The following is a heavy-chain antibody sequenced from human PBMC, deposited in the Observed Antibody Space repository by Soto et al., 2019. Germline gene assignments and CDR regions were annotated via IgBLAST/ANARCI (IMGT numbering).Heavy chain of an antibody. J-gene: IGHJ4*02. Sequence: ASVKVSCKASGYTFTSYAMHWVRQAPGQRHERVGWINAGNGNTKYSQKFQGRVTITRDTSASTAYMELSSLRSEDTAVYYCARGPGGPDGPGDYWGQGTLVTVSS. CDR1: GYTFTSYA. D-gene: IGHD2-15*01. CDR2: INAGNGNT. V-gene: IGHV1-3*01. CDR3: ARGPGGPDGPGDY.